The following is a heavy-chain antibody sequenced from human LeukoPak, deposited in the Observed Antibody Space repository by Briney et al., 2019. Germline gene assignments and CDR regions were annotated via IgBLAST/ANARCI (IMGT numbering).Heavy chain of an antibody. CDR3: ARVPARFLEWLSRGAYFDY. CDR2: INPNSGGT. V-gene: IGHV1-2*02. D-gene: IGHD3-3*01. CDR1: GYTFTGYY. J-gene: IGHJ4*02. Sequence: ASVKVSCKASGYTFTGYYMHWVRQAPGQGLEWMGWINPNSGGTNYAQKFQGRVTMTRDTSISTAYMELSRLRSDDTAVYYCARVPARFLEWLSRGAYFDYWGQGTLVTVSS.